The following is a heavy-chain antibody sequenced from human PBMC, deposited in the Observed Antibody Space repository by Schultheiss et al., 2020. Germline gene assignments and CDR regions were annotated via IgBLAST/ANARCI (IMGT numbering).Heavy chain of an antibody. CDR3: ARLSRGYYYYYGMDV. CDR2: IDPSDSYT. J-gene: IGHJ6*02. Sequence: GGSLRLSCKGSGYSFTSYWISWVRQMPGKGLEWMGRIDPSDSYTNYSPSFQGHVTISADKSISTAYLQWSSLKASDTAMYYCARLSRGYYYYYGMDVWGQGTTVTVSS. CDR1: GYSFTSYW. V-gene: IGHV5-10-1*01. D-gene: IGHD3-10*01.